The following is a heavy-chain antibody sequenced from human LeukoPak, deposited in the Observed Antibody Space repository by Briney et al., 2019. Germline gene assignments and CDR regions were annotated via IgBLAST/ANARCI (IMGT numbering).Heavy chain of an antibody. D-gene: IGHD5-18*01. CDR1: GFTFSSYS. CDR2: ISSSSSTI. J-gene: IGHJ4*02. V-gene: IGHV3-48*04. CDR3: ARGPKPQLWLAFDY. Sequence: PGGSLRLSCAASGFTFSSYSMNWVRQAPGKGLEWVSYISSSSSTIYYADSVKGRFTISRDNAKNSLYLQMNSLRAEDTAVYYCARGPKPQLWLAFDYWGQGTLVTVSS.